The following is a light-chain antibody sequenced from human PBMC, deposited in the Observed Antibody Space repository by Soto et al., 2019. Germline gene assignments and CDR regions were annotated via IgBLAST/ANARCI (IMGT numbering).Light chain of an antibody. CDR1: HIINNNY. V-gene: IGKV3-20*01. J-gene: IGKJ5*01. CDR3: QQYGSPIT. Sequence: IVLTQSPGTLSLSTGEGAILYCRARHIINNNYLAWYQQIPGLAPRHLTYGASSSATGIPDWFSCGGSGTDFTLTVTSLEPEDFEMYYCQQYGSPITFDQGTPLEI. CDR2: GAS.